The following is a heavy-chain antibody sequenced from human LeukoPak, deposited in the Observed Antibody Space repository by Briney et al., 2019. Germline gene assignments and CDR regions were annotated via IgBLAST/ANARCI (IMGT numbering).Heavy chain of an antibody. CDR1: GGSINSNYW. D-gene: IGHD3-3*01. V-gene: IGHV4-4*02. CDR2: IYHTGSV. Sequence: SGTLSLTCAVSGGSINSNYWWTWVRQSPGKGLEWIGEIYHTGSVNYNLSLESRVTISRDRSKNQFSLMLRSVTAADTAVYYCAGHYDFWSAYNCWGQGILVTVSS. J-gene: IGHJ4*02. CDR3: AGHYDFWSAYNC.